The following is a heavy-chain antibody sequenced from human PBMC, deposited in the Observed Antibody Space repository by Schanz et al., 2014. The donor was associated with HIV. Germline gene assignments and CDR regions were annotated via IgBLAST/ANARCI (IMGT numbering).Heavy chain of an antibody. J-gene: IGHJ4*02. V-gene: IGHV3-30*03. CDR1: GFTFSSYA. CDR2: ISYDGNDK. Sequence: QVQLVESGGGVVQPGRSLRLSCAASGFTFSSYALHWVRQAPGKGLEFFSLISYDGNDKYYADSVKGRFTISRDNSKNTLFLQMNSLRAEDTAVYHCAARYCSGAKCYSLDYWGQGTLVTVSS. D-gene: IGHD2-15*01. CDR3: AARYCSGAKCYSLDY.